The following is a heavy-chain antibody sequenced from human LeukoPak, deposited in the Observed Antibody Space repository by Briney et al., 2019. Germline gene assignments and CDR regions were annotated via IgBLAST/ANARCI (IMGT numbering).Heavy chain of an antibody. D-gene: IGHD2-15*01. Sequence: PGRSLRLSCAASGLTFSSYGMHWVRQAPGKGLEWVAVISYDGSNKYYADSVKGRFTISRDNSKNTLYLQMNSLRAEDTAVYYCAKVGTYCSGGSCSNYYYYMDVWGKGTTVTVSS. J-gene: IGHJ6*03. CDR1: GLTFSSYG. CDR2: ISYDGSNK. V-gene: IGHV3-30*18. CDR3: AKVGTYCSGGSCSNYYYYMDV.